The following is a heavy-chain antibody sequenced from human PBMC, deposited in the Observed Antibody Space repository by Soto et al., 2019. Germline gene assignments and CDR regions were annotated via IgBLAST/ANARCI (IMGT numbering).Heavy chain of an antibody. J-gene: IGHJ6*02. CDR1: RYSSTDHF. V-gene: IGHV1-2*02. CDR2: NKPSRGGT. D-gene: IGHD2-21*02. CDR3: ARDRQGLVTFDGLAA. Sequence: ASVKVSCKDSRYSSTDHFLLSVRHAPGQGPECVGWNKPSRGGTHYAPALERRVNIASKAASDTAYMDLRSLTFDDAAVYYCARDRQGLVTFDGLAAWGQGTTVTVSS.